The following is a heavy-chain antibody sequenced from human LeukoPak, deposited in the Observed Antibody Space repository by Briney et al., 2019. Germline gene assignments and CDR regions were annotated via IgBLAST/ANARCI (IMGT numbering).Heavy chain of an antibody. J-gene: IGHJ4*02. D-gene: IGHD3-10*01. CDR3: ARAGVGVTILDY. CDR2: INPDGNEQ. V-gene: IGHV3-7*01. Sequence: GGSLRLSCAASGFTFSGSRMTWVRQTPGKGPELVAHINPDGNEQFYMDPVKGRFSITRDNAANSVYLQMNSLRVEDTALYYCARAGVGVTILDYWGQGTLVTVSS. CDR1: GFTFSGSR.